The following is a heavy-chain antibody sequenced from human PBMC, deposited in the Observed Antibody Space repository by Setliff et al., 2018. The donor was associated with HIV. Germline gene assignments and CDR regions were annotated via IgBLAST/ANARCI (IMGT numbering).Heavy chain of an antibody. Sequence: KTSETLSLTCTVSGGSISSYYWSWIRQPPGKGLEWIGYIYYSGSTNYNPSLKSRVTISVDTSKNQFSLKLSSVTAADTAIYFCARGALSLTMTKLLSFFDSWGQGTQVTVSS. CDR1: GGSISSYY. CDR3: ARGALSLTMTKLLSFFDS. D-gene: IGHD3-22*01. V-gene: IGHV4-59*12. CDR2: IYYSGST. J-gene: IGHJ4*02.